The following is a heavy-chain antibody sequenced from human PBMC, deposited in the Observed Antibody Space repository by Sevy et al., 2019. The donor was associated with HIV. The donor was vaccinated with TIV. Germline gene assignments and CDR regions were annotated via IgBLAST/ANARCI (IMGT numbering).Heavy chain of an antibody. Sequence: SETLSLTCTVSGDSISSSTYHWGWIRQSPGKGLEWIGNIYYSGNTNYNPSLTSRATISVDTSKNHFSLNLTSVTAADTAVYYCARVVDFWSGYLDYWGQGTLVTVSS. CDR3: ARVVDFWSGYLDY. CDR1: GDSISSSTYH. CDR2: IYYSGNT. J-gene: IGHJ4*01. V-gene: IGHV4-39*02. D-gene: IGHD3-3*01.